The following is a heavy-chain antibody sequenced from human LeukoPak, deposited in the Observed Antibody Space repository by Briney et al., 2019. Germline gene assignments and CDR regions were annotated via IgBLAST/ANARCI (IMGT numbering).Heavy chain of an antibody. Sequence: GGSLRLSCAASGFTVSSNYMSWVRQAPGKGLEWGSVIYSGGSTYYADSVKSRFTISRDNSKNTLYLQMNSLNAEDTAVYYCATDAAYAFDTWGQGTMVTVS. CDR1: GFTVSSNY. V-gene: IGHV3-66*01. CDR2: IYSGGST. J-gene: IGHJ3*02. CDR3: ATDAAYAFDT.